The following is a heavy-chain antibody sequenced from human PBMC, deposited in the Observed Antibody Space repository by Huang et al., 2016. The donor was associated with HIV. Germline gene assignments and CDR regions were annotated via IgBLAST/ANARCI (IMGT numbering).Heavy chain of an antibody. CDR2: IYPFYSKS. CDR3: AKGRRAFDV. V-gene: IGHV5-51*03. CDR1: GYSFSIYW. Sequence: EVQLVQSGAEVKKPGESLKISCTGSGYSFSIYWIAWVRQMPGKGLEWMGSIYPFYSKSTYSPSFEGHVSISVDKSINTVYLHWSSLKASDTAIYYCAKGRRAFDVWGQGTWVTVSS. J-gene: IGHJ3*01.